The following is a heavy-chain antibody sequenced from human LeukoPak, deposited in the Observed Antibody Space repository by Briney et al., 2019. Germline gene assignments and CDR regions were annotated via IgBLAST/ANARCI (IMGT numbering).Heavy chain of an antibody. Sequence: GRSLRLSCAASGFTFDDYAMHWVRQAPGKGLEWVSGISWNSGSIGYADSVKGRFTISRDNAKNSLYLRMNSLRAEDTALYYCAKDIAAAGLDYWGQGTLVTVSS. V-gene: IGHV3-9*01. CDR2: ISWNSGSI. D-gene: IGHD6-13*01. CDR3: AKDIAAAGLDY. CDR1: GFTFDDYA. J-gene: IGHJ4*02.